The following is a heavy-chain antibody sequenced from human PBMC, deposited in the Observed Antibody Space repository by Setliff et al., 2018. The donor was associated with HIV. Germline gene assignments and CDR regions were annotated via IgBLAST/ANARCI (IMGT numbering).Heavy chain of an antibody. J-gene: IGHJ4*02. CDR2: INTSGST. D-gene: IGHD4-17*01. CDR1: GGSVSNYY. Sequence: SETLSLTCTVSGGSVSNYYWTWIRQSAGKGLEWIGHINTSGSTKYNPTLKSRVTMSIDTSKNQFSLKVRSVSAADTAVYYCARDPPGYGDSNDYWGQGMLVTVS. CDR3: ARDPPGYGDSNDY. V-gene: IGHV4-4*07.